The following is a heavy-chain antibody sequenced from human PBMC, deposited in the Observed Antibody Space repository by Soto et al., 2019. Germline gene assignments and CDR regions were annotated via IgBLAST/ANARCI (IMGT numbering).Heavy chain of an antibody. J-gene: IGHJ6*02. CDR3: ARDRGFSYGSYYYYYGMDV. CDR2: ISVSGDRT. V-gene: IGHV3-23*01. CDR1: GFTFTTYA. D-gene: IGHD5-18*01. Sequence: PGGSLRLSCAASGFTFTTYAMCWVRQAPGKGLEWVSSISVSGDRTFYADSVKGRFTISRDNRRNTLHLQMNSLRAEDTAVYYCARDRGFSYGSYYYYYGMDVWGQGTTVTVSS.